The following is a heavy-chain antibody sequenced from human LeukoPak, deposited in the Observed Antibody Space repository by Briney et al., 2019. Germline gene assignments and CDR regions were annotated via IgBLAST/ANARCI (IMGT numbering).Heavy chain of an antibody. Sequence: GGSLRLSCAASGFTFTSYAIHWVRQAPGKGLEWVAVISFDGSNKYYADSVKGRFTISRDNSKNTLYLQMNSLRAEDTAVYYCARDYTLFPHWYFALWGRGTLVTVSS. J-gene: IGHJ2*01. CDR1: GFTFTSYA. D-gene: IGHD2-2*02. CDR3: ARDYTLFPHWYFAL. CDR2: ISFDGSNK. V-gene: IGHV3-30*04.